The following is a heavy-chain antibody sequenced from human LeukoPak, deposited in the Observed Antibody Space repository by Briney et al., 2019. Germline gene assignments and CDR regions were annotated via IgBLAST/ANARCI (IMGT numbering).Heavy chain of an antibody. J-gene: IGHJ2*01. CDR2: INPSGGST. CDR1: GYTFTSYY. CDR3: ARDNPRRYSSSWYRSDWYFDL. Sequence: ASVKVSCKASGYTFTSYYMHWVRQAPGQGLEWMGIINPSGGSTSYAQKFQGRVTMTRDTPTSTVYMELSSLRSEDTAVYYCARDNPRRYSSSWYRSDWYFDLWGQGTLVTVSS. D-gene: IGHD6-13*01. V-gene: IGHV1-46*01.